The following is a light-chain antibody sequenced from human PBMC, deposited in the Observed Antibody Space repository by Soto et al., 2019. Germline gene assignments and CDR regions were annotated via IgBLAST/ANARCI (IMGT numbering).Light chain of an antibody. J-gene: IGLJ1*01. CDR3: AAWDDSLALYV. CDR1: RSNIGSNT. CDR2: SNN. Sequence: QSVLTQPPSASGTPGQRVTISCSGSRSNIGSNTVNWYQQLPGTAPKLLIYSNNQRPSGVPDRFSGSKSGTSASLAISGLQSEDEADYYCAAWDDSLALYVFGTGTKVTVL. V-gene: IGLV1-44*01.